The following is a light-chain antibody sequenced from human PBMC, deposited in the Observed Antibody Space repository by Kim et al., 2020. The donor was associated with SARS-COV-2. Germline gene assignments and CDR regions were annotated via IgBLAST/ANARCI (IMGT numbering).Light chain of an antibody. CDR1: QGINSL. J-gene: IGKJ4*01. CDR3: QQANNFPLT. CDR2: PAS. V-gene: IGKV1-12*01. Sequence: DIHMTQSPSSVSASVGDRVTITCRASQGINSLLAWYQQKPGKAPKLLIFPASSLESGVPSRFSGSGSGTDFTLTISSLQPEDFATYFCQQANNFPLTFGGGTKVDIK.